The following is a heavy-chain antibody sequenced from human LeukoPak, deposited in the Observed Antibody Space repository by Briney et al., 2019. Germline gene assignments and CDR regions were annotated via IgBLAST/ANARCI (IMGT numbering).Heavy chain of an antibody. J-gene: IGHJ4*02. CDR1: GGSISSGSYY. Sequence: PSGTLSLTCTVSGGSISSGSYYWSWIRQPAGKGLEWIGRIYTSGSTNYNPSLKSRVTISVDTSKNQFSLKLSSVTAADTAVYYCARELSGSYFDYWGQGTLVTVSS. V-gene: IGHV4-61*02. D-gene: IGHD1-26*01. CDR3: ARELSGSYFDY. CDR2: IYTSGST.